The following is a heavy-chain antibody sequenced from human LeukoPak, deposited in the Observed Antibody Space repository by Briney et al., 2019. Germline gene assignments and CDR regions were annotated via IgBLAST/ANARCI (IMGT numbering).Heavy chain of an antibody. J-gene: IGHJ6*02. D-gene: IGHD3-10*01. CDR1: GFTFSSYS. CDR2: ISSSSSTI. V-gene: IGHV3-48*04. Sequence: GGSLRLSCAASGFTFSSYSMNWVRQAPGKGLEWVSYISSSSSTIYYADSVKGRFTISRDNAKNSLYLQMNSLRAEDTAVYYCARDAEGSGSYYLYYGMDVWGQGTTVTVSS. CDR3: ARDAEGSGSYYLYYGMDV.